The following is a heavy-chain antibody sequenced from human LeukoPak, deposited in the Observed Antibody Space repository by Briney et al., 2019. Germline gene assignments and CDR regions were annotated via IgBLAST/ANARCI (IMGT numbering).Heavy chain of an antibody. V-gene: IGHV4-39*01. CDR2: IYDSGST. J-gene: IGHJ4*02. CDR3: AKSGGYGLIDY. D-gene: IGHD1-26*01. CDR1: GASVSGSAYY. Sequence: SETLSLTCTVSGASVSGSAYYWGWIRQPPGKGLEWIGNIYDSGSTYCNEPLESLVTQSIDTSKNQFSLTLNSVTAADTAMCYCAKSGGYGLIDYWGQGTLVTVSS.